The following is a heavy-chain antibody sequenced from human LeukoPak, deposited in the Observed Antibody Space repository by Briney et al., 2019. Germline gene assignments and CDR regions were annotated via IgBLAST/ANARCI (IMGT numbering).Heavy chain of an antibody. CDR3: AKDGWLRLGNLMLWFGGAPSLDV. CDR1: GFTFSSYA. Sequence: GGSLRLSCAASGFTFSSYAMSWVRQAPGKGLEWVSAISGSGGSTYYADSVKGRFTISRDNSKNTLYLQMNSLRAEDTAVYYCAKDGWLRLGNLMLWFGGAPSLDVWGQGTTVTVSS. D-gene: IGHD3-10*01. V-gene: IGHV3-23*01. CDR2: ISGSGGST. J-gene: IGHJ6*02.